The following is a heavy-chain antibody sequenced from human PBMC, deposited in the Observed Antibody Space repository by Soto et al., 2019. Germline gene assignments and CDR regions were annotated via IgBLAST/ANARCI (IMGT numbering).Heavy chain of an antibody. CDR2: INADNGNT. D-gene: IGHD3-3*01. J-gene: IGHJ4*02. CDR3: ARVRYYDLWSGYYDKSFDY. V-gene: IGHV1-3*05. Sequence: QVQLVQSGAEEKKPGASVKVSCKTSGYTFSRHSMHWVRQAPGQGLEWMGWINADNGNTEYSQKFQGRVTITRDTAASIAYMELSSLRSEDTAVYYCARVRYYDLWSGYYDKSFDYWGQGTLVTVSS. CDR1: GYTFSRHS.